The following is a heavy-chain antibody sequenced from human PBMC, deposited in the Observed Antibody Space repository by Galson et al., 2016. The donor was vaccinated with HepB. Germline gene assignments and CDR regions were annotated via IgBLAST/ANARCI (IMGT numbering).Heavy chain of an antibody. Sequence: SLRLSCAASGFTFSSHWMHWVRQVPGKGLVWVARIKGDGSSIQYADSVKGRFAISRDNAKNTLDLQMNSLRAEDSGLYYCVRDGVGAPPFDYCGQGALVTVSS. CDR2: IKGDGSSI. V-gene: IGHV3-74*01. D-gene: IGHD1-26*01. CDR3: VRDGVGAPPFDY. J-gene: IGHJ4*02. CDR1: GFTFSSHW.